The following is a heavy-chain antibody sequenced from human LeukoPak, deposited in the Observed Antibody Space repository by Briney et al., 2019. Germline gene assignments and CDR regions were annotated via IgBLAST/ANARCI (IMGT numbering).Heavy chain of an antibody. V-gene: IGHV3-9*01. CDR3: ANGLAVSSGYYWI. Sequence: GGSLRLSCAASGFTFDDYAMHWVRQAPGKGLEWVSGISWNSGSIGYADSVKGRFTISRDNTKNSLYLQMNSLRAEDTALYYCANGLAVSSGYYWIWGQGTLVSVS. J-gene: IGHJ4*02. CDR2: ISWNSGSI. D-gene: IGHD3-22*01. CDR1: GFTFDDYA.